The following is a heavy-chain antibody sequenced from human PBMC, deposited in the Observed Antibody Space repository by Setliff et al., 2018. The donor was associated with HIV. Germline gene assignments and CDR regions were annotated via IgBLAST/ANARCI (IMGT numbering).Heavy chain of an antibody. CDR2: ISAYNGNT. D-gene: IGHD3-16*01. J-gene: IGHJ4*02. Sequence: ASVKVSCKASGYTFTSYGISWVRQAPGQGLEWMGWISAYNGNTNYAQKIQGRFTMTTDTSTSTAYMELRSLRSDDTAVYYCARAVASKNIRGEYYFDYWRQGTLVTVSS. CDR1: GYTFTSYG. CDR3: ARAVASKNIRGEYYFDY. V-gene: IGHV1-18*01.